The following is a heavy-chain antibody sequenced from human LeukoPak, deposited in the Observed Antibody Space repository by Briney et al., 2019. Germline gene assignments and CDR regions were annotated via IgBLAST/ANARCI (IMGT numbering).Heavy chain of an antibody. V-gene: IGHV4-39*02. CDR2: ISYSGST. J-gene: IGHJ4*02. Sequence: SETLSLTCTVSGGSISSSSYYWGWIRQPPGKGLEWIGDISYSGSTYYNPSLKSRVTISVDTSKNQFSLKLSSVTATDTAVYYCARDGGSATGIDYWGQGTLVTVSS. CDR3: ARDGGSATGIDY. D-gene: IGHD1-1*01. CDR1: GGSISSSSYY.